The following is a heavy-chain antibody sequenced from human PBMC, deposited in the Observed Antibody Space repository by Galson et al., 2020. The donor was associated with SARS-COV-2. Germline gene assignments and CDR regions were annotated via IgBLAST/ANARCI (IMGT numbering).Heavy chain of an antibody. CDR2: IFFADSDK. V-gene: IGHV3-33*01. CDR1: GFNFSSHA. CDR3: ARDGQTSSGWAFDY. J-gene: IGHJ4*02. D-gene: IGHD6-19*01. Sequence: GGSHRHTCAATGFNFSSHAIPWARHAPGNGPYWVPQIFFADSDKYYGDSVKGRFTISRDSSKNTVYLQMNNLRADDTALYYCARDGQTSSGWAFDYWGQGTLGTVSS.